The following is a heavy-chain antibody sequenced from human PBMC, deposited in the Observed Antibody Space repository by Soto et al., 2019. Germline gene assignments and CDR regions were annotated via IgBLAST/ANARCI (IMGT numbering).Heavy chain of an antibody. V-gene: IGHV3-23*01. J-gene: IGHJ6*02. CDR2: ISAGGDMT. CDR1: GFTLSSYA. Sequence: DVHLLESGGNLVQPGGSLTLSCSASGFTLSSYAMSWVRQAPGKGLEWVSSISAGGDMTYNSDSVKGRFIISRDNANNAVFLQMHNLRIEDTALYYCARGDRGGSGSPASYYYSGWDVWGQGATVTVS. CDR3: ARGDRGGSGSPASYYYSGWDV. D-gene: IGHD3-10*01.